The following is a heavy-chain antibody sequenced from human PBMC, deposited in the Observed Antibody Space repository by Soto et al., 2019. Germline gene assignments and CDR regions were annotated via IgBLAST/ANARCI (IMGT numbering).Heavy chain of an antibody. J-gene: IGHJ4*02. CDR3: ASRTSGWYFDY. D-gene: IGHD6-19*01. V-gene: IGHV3-23*01. Sequence: EVQLLESGGGLVQPGGSLRLSCTASGFTFSSYAMNWVRQAPGKGLEWVSVISGSGGSTYYADSVTGRFTISRDNSKNKLYMQMSSLRAEDTAVYYCASRTSGWYFDYWGQGTLVTVSS. CDR1: GFTFSSYA. CDR2: ISGSGGST.